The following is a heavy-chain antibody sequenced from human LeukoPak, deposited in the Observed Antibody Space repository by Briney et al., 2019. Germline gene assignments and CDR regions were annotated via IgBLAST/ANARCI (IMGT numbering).Heavy chain of an antibody. CDR2: INPNSGGT. CDR3: ARSLQDMTTDPFDY. J-gene: IGHJ4*02. Sequence: ASVKVSCKASGYTFTGYYMHWVRQAPGQGLEWMGWINPNSGGTNYAQKFQGRVTMTRDTSISTAYMELSRLRSDDTAVYYCARSLQDMTTDPFDYWGQGTLVTVSS. V-gene: IGHV1-2*02. D-gene: IGHD4-11*01. CDR1: GYTFTGYY.